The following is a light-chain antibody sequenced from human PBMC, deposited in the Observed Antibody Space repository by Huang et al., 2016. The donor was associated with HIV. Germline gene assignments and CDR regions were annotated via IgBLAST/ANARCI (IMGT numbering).Light chain of an antibody. V-gene: IGKV3-11*01. Sequence: EIVLTQSPAALSLSPGERATLSCRASQSVGRNVGWYQQKPGQTPRLVIYDASTRAAGIPARFSGRGSGTDFTLNISSLEPEDVAVYYCQQRDAFGQGTRLDIK. J-gene: IGKJ5*01. CDR2: DAS. CDR3: QQRDA. CDR1: QSVGRN.